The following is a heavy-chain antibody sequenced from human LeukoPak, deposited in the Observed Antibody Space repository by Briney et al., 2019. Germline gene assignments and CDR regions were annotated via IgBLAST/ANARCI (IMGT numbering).Heavy chain of an antibody. Sequence: GSLRLSCAASAITFTHAWMSWVRQAPGKGLEWLGRIKSKTDGGTIDYAAPVKGRFTISTDDSKTTLYLQMNSLKIEDTAVYYCTTDRGITDRPVFDYWGQGALVTVSS. CDR1: AITFTHAW. CDR2: IKSKTDGGTI. CDR3: TTDRGITDRPVFDY. J-gene: IGHJ4*02. V-gene: IGHV3-15*01. D-gene: IGHD6-6*01.